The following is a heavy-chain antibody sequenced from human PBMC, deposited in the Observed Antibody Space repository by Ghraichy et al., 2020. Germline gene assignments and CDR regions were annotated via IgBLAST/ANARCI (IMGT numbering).Heavy chain of an antibody. J-gene: IGHJ4*02. Sequence: GGSLRLSCVASGFTFSSYSMNWVRQAPGKGLEWVSSITSSSSYKYYADSVKGRFTISRDNAKNSLYLQMNSLRAEDTAVYYCARALLTGMTTFDYWGQGTLVTGSS. V-gene: IGHV3-21*01. CDR3: ARALLTGMTTFDY. CDR1: GFTFSSYS. D-gene: IGHD1-20*01. CDR2: ITSSSSYK.